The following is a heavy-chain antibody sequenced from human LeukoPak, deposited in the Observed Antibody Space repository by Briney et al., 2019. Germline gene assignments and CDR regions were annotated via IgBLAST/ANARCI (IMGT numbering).Heavy chain of an antibody. CDR1: GFTFSSYA. D-gene: IGHD6-19*01. J-gene: IGHJ4*02. Sequence: GGSLRLSCAASGFTFSSYAMNWVRQAPGKGLEWVSVISGSGGTIYYADSVKGRFTISRGNSKNTLYLQMNSLRAEDTAVYFCAKVGPVTGTRAQDYWGQGTLVTVSS. CDR2: ISGSGGTI. CDR3: AKVGPVTGTRAQDY. V-gene: IGHV3-23*01.